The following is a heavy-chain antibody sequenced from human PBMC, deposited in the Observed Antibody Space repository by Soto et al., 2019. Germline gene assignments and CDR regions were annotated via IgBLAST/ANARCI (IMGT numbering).Heavy chain of an antibody. Sequence: SETLSLTCTVSCGSISSYYWSWIRQPPGKGLEWIGYIYYSGSTNYNPSLKSRVTISVDTSKNQFSLKLSSVTAADTAVYYCARYRYYTYYFDYWGQGTLVTVSS. CDR1: CGSISSYY. CDR2: IYYSGST. D-gene: IGHD3-16*02. V-gene: IGHV4-59*01. CDR3: ARYRYYTYYFDY. J-gene: IGHJ4*02.